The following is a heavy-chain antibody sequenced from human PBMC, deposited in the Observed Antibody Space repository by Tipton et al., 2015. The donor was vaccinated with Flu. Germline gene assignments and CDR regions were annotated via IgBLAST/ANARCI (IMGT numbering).Heavy chain of an antibody. V-gene: IGHV3-23*01. CDR2: FSVSGGAT. Sequence: SLRLSCAVSGFTLTRYGMSWVRQAPGKGLEWISGFSVSGGATFFADSVKGRFTISRDYYKNTLYLQMNSLRPDDTAVYYCATLTGDDYWGQGDLVTVSS. CDR1: GFTLTRYG. CDR3: ATLTGDDY. J-gene: IGHJ4*02. D-gene: IGHD7-27*01.